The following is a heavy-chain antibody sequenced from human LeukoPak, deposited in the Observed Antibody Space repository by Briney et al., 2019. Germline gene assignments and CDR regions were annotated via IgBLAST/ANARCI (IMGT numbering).Heavy chain of an antibody. D-gene: IGHD2-15*01. J-gene: IGHJ4*02. CDR3: ARDRLLGFDY. V-gene: IGHV4-38-2*02. Sequence: PSETLSLTCSVSDYSISSGFYWGWVRQSPGKGLEWIGNIYRTGSTNYHPSLKSRVTISVDTSKNQFSLKLSSVTAADTAVYYCARDRLLGFDYWGQGTMVTVSS. CDR1: DYSISSGFY. CDR2: IYRTGST.